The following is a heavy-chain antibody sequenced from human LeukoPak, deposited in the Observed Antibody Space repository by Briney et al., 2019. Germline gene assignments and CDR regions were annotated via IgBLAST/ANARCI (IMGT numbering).Heavy chain of an antibody. CDR2: ISSGTSYI. Sequence: AGSLRLSCAASGFTFSSYNMNWVRQAPGKGLEWVSYISSGTSYIYYADSMKGRFTISRDNAKNSLYLQMNSLRAEDTAVYYCAREGRGIAATKRMYYFDYWGQGTLVTASS. J-gene: IGHJ4*02. D-gene: IGHD6-13*01. CDR3: AREGRGIAATKRMYYFDY. V-gene: IGHV3-21*01. CDR1: GFTFSSYN.